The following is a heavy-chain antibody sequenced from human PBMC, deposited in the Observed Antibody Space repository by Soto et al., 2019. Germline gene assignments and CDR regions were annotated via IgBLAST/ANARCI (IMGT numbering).Heavy chain of an antibody. CDR3: ARLGQMYGSTYYGLEY. CDR1: GYTFATYW. V-gene: IGHV5-51*03. J-gene: IGHJ4*02. Sequence: EVQLVQSGPEVKKPGESLKISCKGSGYTFATYWIGWVRQMPGKGLEWMGIVYPLDSDIRHSPSFQGQVTISVDKSISTAYLQWSSLKASDTAMYYCARLGQMYGSTYYGLEYWGQGTLVTVSS. D-gene: IGHD6-13*01. CDR2: VYPLDSDI.